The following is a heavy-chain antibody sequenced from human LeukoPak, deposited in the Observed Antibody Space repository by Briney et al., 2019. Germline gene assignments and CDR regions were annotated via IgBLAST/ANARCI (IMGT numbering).Heavy chain of an antibody. Sequence: GGSLRLSCAASGFTFSNYNMSWIRQTPGKGLEWLSYISGSGGDIHYADSVKGRFTISRDNAKNSLYLQMYSLRAEDTAMYYCARDIRAVGVTLYFDYWGQGILVTVTS. J-gene: IGHJ4*02. CDR2: ISGSGGDI. V-gene: IGHV3-11*01. CDR1: GFTFSNYN. CDR3: ARDIRAVGVTLYFDY. D-gene: IGHD1-26*01.